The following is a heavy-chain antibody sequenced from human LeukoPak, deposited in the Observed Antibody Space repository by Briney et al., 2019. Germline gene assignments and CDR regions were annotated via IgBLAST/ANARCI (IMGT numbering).Heavy chain of an antibody. CDR1: GFTFSGYW. D-gene: IGHD6-13*01. CDR2: IDSDGSTT. V-gene: IGHV3-74*01. Sequence: GGSPRLSCAASGFTFSGYWMHWVRQPPGKGPVWVSRIDSDGSTTSYADSVKGRFTISRDNAKNTLYLQMNSLRAEDTAVYYCARDDIAAALFNYWGQGTLVTVSS. CDR3: ARDDIAAALFNY. J-gene: IGHJ4*02.